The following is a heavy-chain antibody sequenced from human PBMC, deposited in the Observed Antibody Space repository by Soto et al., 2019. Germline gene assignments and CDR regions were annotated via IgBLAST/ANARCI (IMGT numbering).Heavy chain of an antibody. J-gene: IGHJ5*02. CDR3: ARGLTMGQLPSHFDH. Sequence: PSETLSLTCTVSGGSGSNDNFYWSWIRKPPGKGLEWIGYVHSSGITNYNPSLKRRVTISVDTSRNQFSLRLSSVTAADTAVYYCARGLTMGQLPSHFDHWGQGTLVTVSS. CDR1: GGSGSNDNFY. V-gene: IGHV4-61*01. D-gene: IGHD3-16*01. CDR2: VHSSGIT.